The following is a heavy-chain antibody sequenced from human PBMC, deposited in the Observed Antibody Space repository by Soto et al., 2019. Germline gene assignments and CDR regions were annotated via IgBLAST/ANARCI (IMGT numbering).Heavy chain of an antibody. Sequence: QVQLQESGPGLVKPSETLSLTCTVSGGSVSSGSYYWSWIRQPPGKGLEWIGYIYYSGSTNYNPSLKSRVTISVDPSKNQFSLKLSSVTAADTAVYYCARTHSSSWYRFDYWGQGTLVTVSS. CDR3: ARTHSSSWYRFDY. CDR1: GGSVSSGSYY. CDR2: IYYSGST. J-gene: IGHJ4*02. D-gene: IGHD6-13*01. V-gene: IGHV4-61*01.